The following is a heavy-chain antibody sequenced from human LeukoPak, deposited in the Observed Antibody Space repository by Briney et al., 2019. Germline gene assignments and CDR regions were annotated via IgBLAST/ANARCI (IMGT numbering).Heavy chain of an antibody. V-gene: IGHV3-30*02. CDR1: GFTFSSYW. D-gene: IGHD5-18*01. Sequence: PGGSLRLSRAASGFTFSSYWMHWVRQAPGKGLEWVAFIRYDGSNKYYADSVKGRFTISRDNSKNTLYLQMNSLRAEDTAVYYCAKDGVRPMVTMGSYFDYWGQGTLVTVSS. J-gene: IGHJ4*02. CDR3: AKDGVRPMVTMGSYFDY. CDR2: IRYDGSNK.